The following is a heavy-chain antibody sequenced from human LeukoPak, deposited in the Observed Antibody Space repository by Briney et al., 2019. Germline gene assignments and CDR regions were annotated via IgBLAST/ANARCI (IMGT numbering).Heavy chain of an antibody. Sequence: GGSLRLSCAASGFTFNSYAMGWVRQAPGKGLEWVSAISGSGGSTYYADCVKGRFTISRDNSKNTLYRQMNSLRAEDTAVYYCAQETNVWLRGSGSGHFDYWGQGTLVAVSS. CDR3: AQETNVWLRGSGSGHFDY. V-gene: IGHV3-23*01. CDR1: GFTFNSYA. J-gene: IGHJ4*02. D-gene: IGHD3-10*01. CDR2: ISGSGGST.